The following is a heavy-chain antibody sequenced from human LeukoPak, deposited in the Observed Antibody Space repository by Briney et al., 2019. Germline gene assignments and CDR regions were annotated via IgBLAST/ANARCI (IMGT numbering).Heavy chain of an antibody. V-gene: IGHV3-48*03. J-gene: IGHJ3*02. Sequence: GGSLRLSCEASGFTFSSYEMNWVRQAPGKGLEWVSYISNIDTTIYYADSVKGRFTISRDNAKNSLYLQMNSLKAEDTAVYYCARDDMLERPSFDIWGQGTVVTVSS. CDR3: ARDDMLERPSFDI. CDR1: GFTFSSYE. D-gene: IGHD1-1*01. CDR2: ISNIDTTI.